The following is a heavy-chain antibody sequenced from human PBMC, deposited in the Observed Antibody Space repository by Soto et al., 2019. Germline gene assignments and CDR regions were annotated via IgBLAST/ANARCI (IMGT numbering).Heavy chain of an antibody. CDR1: GFMFSTYW. CDR2: VNQDGSAK. J-gene: IGHJ3*02. CDR3: ARDPYDGVFGAFDI. D-gene: IGHD2-8*01. Sequence: EVQLVESGGDLVQPGGSLRLSCVASGFMFSTYWMTWVRQGPGKGLEWVANVNQDGSAKHYVDSVKGRFTISRDNAKNSLYLQIDSLRADDTAMYYCARDPYDGVFGAFDIWGQGTMVSVSS. V-gene: IGHV3-7*05.